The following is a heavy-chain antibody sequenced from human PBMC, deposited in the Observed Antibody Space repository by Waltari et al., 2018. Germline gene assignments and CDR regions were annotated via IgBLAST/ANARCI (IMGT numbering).Heavy chain of an antibody. Sequence: EVQVVQSAAAVKKPGESLRISCRGSGYRFTSSWIGWVRQMPGQGLEWVAIMYPGDSDIRDSPAFQGQVTITADNAVTTAYLQWDSLQASDTAMYYWGRIIGIVGGTVGDWGQGTLITVSS. V-gene: IGHV5-51*01. D-gene: IGHD1-26*01. J-gene: IGHJ4*01. CDR2: MYPGDSDI. CDR1: GYRFTSSW. CDR3: GRIIGIVGGTVGD.